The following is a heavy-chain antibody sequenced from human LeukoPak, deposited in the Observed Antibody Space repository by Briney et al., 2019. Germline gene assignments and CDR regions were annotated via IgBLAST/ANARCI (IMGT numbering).Heavy chain of an antibody. D-gene: IGHD3-3*01. J-gene: IGHJ4*02. V-gene: IGHV4-59*01. CDR3: ARDAAADFWSGYYDY. Sequence: SETLSLTCTVSGGSISSYYWSWIRQPPGKGLEWIGYIYYSGSTNYNPSLKSRVTISVETSKNQFSLKLSSVTAADTAVYYYARDAAADFWSGYYDYWGQGTLVTVSS. CDR2: IYYSGST. CDR1: GGSISSYY.